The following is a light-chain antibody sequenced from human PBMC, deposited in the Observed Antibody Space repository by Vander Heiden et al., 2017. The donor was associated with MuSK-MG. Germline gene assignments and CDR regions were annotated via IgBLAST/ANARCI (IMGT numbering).Light chain of an antibody. CDR3: QQDYNGPAWT. CDR1: QSVSSN. CDR2: GES. Sequence: EIVMTQSPATLSVSPGERATLSCRASQSVSSNLAWYQQKPGQAPRLLIYGESTRATGIPARFSGRGSGTEFTLTIRSLQSEDFAIYYCQQDYNGPAWTFGQGTKVEIK. J-gene: IGKJ1*01. V-gene: IGKV3-15*01.